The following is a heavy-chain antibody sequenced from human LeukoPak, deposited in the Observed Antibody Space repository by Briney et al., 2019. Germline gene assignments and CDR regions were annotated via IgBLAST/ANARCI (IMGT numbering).Heavy chain of an antibody. CDR3: AKGLTLPRDYYYYMDV. CDR1: GFTFSSYS. V-gene: IGHV3-21*01. D-gene: IGHD3-9*01. J-gene: IGHJ6*03. CDR2: ISSSSSYI. Sequence: GGSLRLSCAASGFTFSSYSMNWVRQAPGKGLEWVSSISSSSSYIYYADSVKGRFTISRDNAKNSLYLQMNSLRAEDTAVYYCAKGLTLPRDYYYYMDVWGKGTTVTVSS.